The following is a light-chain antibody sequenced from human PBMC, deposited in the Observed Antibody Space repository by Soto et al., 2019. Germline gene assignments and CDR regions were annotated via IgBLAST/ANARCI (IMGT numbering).Light chain of an antibody. V-gene: IGKV3-20*01. CDR1: QSVSNIY. CDR2: GTS. Sequence: DIVLTQSPGTLSLSPGEGATLSCRASQSVSNIYLAWYQQKPGQAPRLLMYGTSNRATGIPDRFIGSGSGTDFTLPSSNLEPEDFALYYCQQFGRSPRTFGQGTKVEIK. CDR3: QQFGRSPRT. J-gene: IGKJ1*01.